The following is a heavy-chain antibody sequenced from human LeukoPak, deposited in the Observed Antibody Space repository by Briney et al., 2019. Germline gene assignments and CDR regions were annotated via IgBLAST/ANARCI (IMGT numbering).Heavy chain of an antibody. D-gene: IGHD3-10*01. V-gene: IGHV3-23*01. Sequence: TGGSLRLSCAASGFTFSSYAMSWVRQAPGKGLEWVSAISGSGGSTYYADSVKGRFTISRDNSKNTLYLQMNSLRAEDTAVYYCARPYYYGSGSYGHFDYWGQGTLVTVSS. CDR1: GFTFSSYA. J-gene: IGHJ4*02. CDR2: ISGSGGST. CDR3: ARPYYYGSGSYGHFDY.